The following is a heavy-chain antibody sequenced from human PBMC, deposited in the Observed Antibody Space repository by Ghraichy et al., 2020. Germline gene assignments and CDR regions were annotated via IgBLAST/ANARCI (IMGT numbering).Heavy chain of an antibody. D-gene: IGHD5-12*01. Sequence: ESLNISCAASGFTFSSYWMSWVRQAPGKGLEWVANIKQDGSEKYYVDSVKGRFTISRDNAKNSLYLQMNSLRAEDTAVYYCARDRVATTPLDYGMDVWGQGTTVTVSS. J-gene: IGHJ6*02. CDR2: IKQDGSEK. V-gene: IGHV3-7*04. CDR3: ARDRVATTPLDYGMDV. CDR1: GFTFSSYW.